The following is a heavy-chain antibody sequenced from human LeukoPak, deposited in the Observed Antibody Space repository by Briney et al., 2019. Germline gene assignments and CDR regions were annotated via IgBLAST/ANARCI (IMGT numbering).Heavy chain of an antibody. V-gene: IGHV1-2*02. Sequence: GASVKVSCKASGYTFTGYYMHWVRQAPGQGLEWMGWINPNSGGTNYAQKFQGRVTMTRDTSISTAYMELSRLRSDDTAVYYCARVGPTYYYDSSGYYYGYWGQGTLVTVSS. J-gene: IGHJ4*02. CDR1: GYTFTGYY. CDR2: INPNSGGT. CDR3: ARVGPTYYYDSSGYYYGY. D-gene: IGHD3-22*01.